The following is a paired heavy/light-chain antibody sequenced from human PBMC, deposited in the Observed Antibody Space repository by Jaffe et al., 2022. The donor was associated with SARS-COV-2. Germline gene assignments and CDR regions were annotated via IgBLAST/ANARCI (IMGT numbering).Light chain of an antibody. CDR3: QQFNNYPHT. Sequence: AIQLTQSPSSLSASVGDRVTITCRASQGISSALAWYQQKPGKAPKLLIYDASSLESGVPSRFSGSGSGTDFTLTISSLQPEDFATYYCQQFNNYPHTFGGGTKVEIK. J-gene: IGKJ4*01. CDR2: DAS. V-gene: IGKV1D-13*01. CDR1: QGISSA.
Heavy chain of an antibody. CDR1: GFTFSSYS. J-gene: IGHJ4*02. Sequence: EVQLVESGGGLVKPGGSLRLSCAASGFTFSSYSMNWVRQAPGKGLEWVSSISSSSSYIYYADSVKGRFTISRDNAKNSLYLQMNSLRAEDTAVYYCARDLAYYDILTGYAYWGQGTLVTVSS. V-gene: IGHV3-21*01. CDR2: ISSSSSYI. D-gene: IGHD3-9*01. CDR3: ARDLAYYDILTGYAY.